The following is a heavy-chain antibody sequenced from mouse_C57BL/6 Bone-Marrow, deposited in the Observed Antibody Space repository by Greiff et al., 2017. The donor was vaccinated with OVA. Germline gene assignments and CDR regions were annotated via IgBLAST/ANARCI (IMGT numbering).Heavy chain of an antibody. CDR1: GYTFTSYW. CDR2: IDPNSGGT. V-gene: IGHV1-72*01. CDR3: ARDYGSSSYAMDY. D-gene: IGHD1-1*01. J-gene: IGHJ4*01. Sequence: QVQLQQSGAELVKPGASVKLSCKASGYTFTSYWMHWVKQRPGRGLEWIGRIDPNSGGTKYNEKFKSKATLTVDKPSSTAYMQLSSLTSEDSAVYDGARDYGSSSYAMDYWGQGTSVTVSS.